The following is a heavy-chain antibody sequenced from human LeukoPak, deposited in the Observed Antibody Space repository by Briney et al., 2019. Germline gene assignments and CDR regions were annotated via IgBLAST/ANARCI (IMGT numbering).Heavy chain of an antibody. Sequence: SETLSLTCTVSGGSISSYYWSWIRQPPGKVLECIGYTYSSGSTNYSPSLKSRVTISVDTSKNQFSLKLYSVTAADTAVYYCARLFYYDSSGYYYVWDYYFDYWGQGTLVTVSS. J-gene: IGHJ4*02. CDR2: TYSSGST. CDR1: GGSISSYY. CDR3: ARLFYYDSSGYYYVWDYYFDY. D-gene: IGHD3-22*01. V-gene: IGHV4-59*08.